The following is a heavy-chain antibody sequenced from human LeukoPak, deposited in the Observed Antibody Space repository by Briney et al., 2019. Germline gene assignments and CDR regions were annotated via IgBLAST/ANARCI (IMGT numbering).Heavy chain of an antibody. J-gene: IGHJ4*02. CDR3: AKDGGLWVSAHWGDS. CDR2: ITTSDGNT. CDR1: GFTFSSYT. V-gene: IGHV3-23*01. Sequence: GGSLRLSCAASGFTFSSYTMGWVRQAPGKGLEWVSSITTSDGNTYYADSVKGRFTVSRDNSKNTLYLQMNSLRAEDTAVYYCAKDGGLWVSAHWGDSWGRGTLVTVSS. D-gene: IGHD7-27*01.